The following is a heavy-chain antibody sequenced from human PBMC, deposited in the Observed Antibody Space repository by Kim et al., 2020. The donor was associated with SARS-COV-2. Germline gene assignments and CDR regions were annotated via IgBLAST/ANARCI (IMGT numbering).Heavy chain of an antibody. CDR3: ARDNGVGAFFQH. D-gene: IGHD1-26*01. Sequence: NYNPSLKSRVTISVDKSKNQFSLKLSSVTAADTAVYYCARDNGVGAFFQHWGQGTLVTVSS. V-gene: IGHV4-4*02. J-gene: IGHJ1*01.